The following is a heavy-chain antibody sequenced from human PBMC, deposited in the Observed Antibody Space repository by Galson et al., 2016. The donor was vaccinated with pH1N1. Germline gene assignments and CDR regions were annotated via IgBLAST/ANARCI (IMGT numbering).Heavy chain of an antibody. CDR3: ATEFRGSYYVPRYFDL. D-gene: IGHD1-26*01. V-gene: IGHV1-24*01. Sequence: SVKVSCKVSGYTLSELAIHWVRQTPGKGLEWMGGFDPEDDKPFYAQTFEGRVTMTQDTSTDTAFMQLSSLTSDDAAVYYCATEFRGSYYVPRYFDLWGLGTLVSVFS. CDR2: FDPEDDKP. J-gene: IGHJ2*01. CDR1: GYTLSELA.